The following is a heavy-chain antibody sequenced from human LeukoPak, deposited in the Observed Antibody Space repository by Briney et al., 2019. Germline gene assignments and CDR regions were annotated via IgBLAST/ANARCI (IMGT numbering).Heavy chain of an antibody. Sequence: GGSLRPSCAASGLTFSNYCMTWVRQAPGKGLEWVAAISGRGGDTFYADSVKGRFTFSRDNSKNTLYLQMNSLRAEDTAVYYCARDSTETLLDYWGQGTLVTVSS. CDR1: GLTFSNYC. V-gene: IGHV3-23*01. CDR2: ISGRGGDT. J-gene: IGHJ4*02. CDR3: ARDSTETLLDY.